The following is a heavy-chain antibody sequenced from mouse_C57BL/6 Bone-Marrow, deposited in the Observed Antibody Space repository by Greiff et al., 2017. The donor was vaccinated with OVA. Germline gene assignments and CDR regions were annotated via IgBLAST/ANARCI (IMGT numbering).Heavy chain of an antibody. J-gene: IGHJ4*01. Sequence: QVQLQQPGAELVKPGASVKMSCKASGYTFTSYWITWVKQRPGQGLEWIGDIYPGSGSTNYNEKFKSKATLTVDTSSSTAYMQLSSLTSEDSAVYYCARSGDYYDAMDYWGQGTSVTVSS. CDR1: GYTFTSYW. D-gene: IGHD2-4*01. CDR3: ARSGDYYDAMDY. V-gene: IGHV1-55*01. CDR2: IYPGSGST.